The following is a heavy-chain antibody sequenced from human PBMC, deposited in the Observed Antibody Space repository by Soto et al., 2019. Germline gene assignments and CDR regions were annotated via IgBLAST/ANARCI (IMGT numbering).Heavy chain of an antibody. CDR3: VQSRCGGDCLQSYSSHSYYGLDV. Sequence: QITLKESGPTLVKPTQTLTLTCTFSGFSLSTTGVGVGWIRQPPGKALEWLALIYWDDDKRYNPSLKSRLTITKDTSKNQVVLKMTNMDPVDTATYSCVQSRCGGDCLQSYSSHSYYGLDVWGQGTTVTVSS. CDR2: IYWDDDK. J-gene: IGHJ6*02. CDR1: GFSLSTTGVG. V-gene: IGHV2-5*02. D-gene: IGHD2-21*01.